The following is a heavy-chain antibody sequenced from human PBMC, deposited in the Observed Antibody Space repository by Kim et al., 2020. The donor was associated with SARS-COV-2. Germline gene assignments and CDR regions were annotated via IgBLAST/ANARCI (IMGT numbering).Heavy chain of an antibody. CDR3: AKDLYGSGSN. Sequence: GGSLRLSCAASGFTFSSYGMHWVRQAPGKGLEWVAVISYDGSNKYYADSVKGRFTISRDNSKNTLYLQMNSLRAEDTAVYYCAKDLYGSGSNWGQGTLV. D-gene: IGHD3-10*01. V-gene: IGHV3-30*18. J-gene: IGHJ4*02. CDR2: ISYDGSNK. CDR1: GFTFSSYG.